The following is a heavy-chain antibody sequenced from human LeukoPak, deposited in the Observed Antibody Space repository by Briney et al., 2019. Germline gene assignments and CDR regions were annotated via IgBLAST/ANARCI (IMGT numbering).Heavy chain of an antibody. CDR2: FDPEDGET. Sequence: ASVKVSSKVSGYTLTELSMHWVRQAPGKGLEWMGGFDPEDGETIYAQKFQGRVTMTEDTSTDTAYMELSSLRSEDTAVYYCATGDTLTDLFAASPRSYFDYWGQGTLVTVSS. J-gene: IGHJ4*02. CDR1: GYTLTELS. CDR3: ATGDTLTDLFAASPRSYFDY. D-gene: IGHD3-9*01. V-gene: IGHV1-24*01.